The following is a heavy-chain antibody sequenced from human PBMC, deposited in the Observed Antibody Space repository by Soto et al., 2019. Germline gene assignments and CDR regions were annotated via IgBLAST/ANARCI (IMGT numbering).Heavy chain of an antibody. CDR3: VRSPCYGAGCHNY. CDR1: GFSLSTSGVG. D-gene: IGHD3-10*01. Sequence: QITLRESGPTLVKPTQTLTLTCTFSGFSLSTSGVGVGWIRQPPGKALEWLAIIYWDDDKRYISSLKSRLTITNVPSNNLVVLTMTIMDPVDTGTYYCVRSPCYGAGCHNYWRQGTLVTVS. V-gene: IGHV2-5*02. J-gene: IGHJ4*02. CDR2: IYWDDDK.